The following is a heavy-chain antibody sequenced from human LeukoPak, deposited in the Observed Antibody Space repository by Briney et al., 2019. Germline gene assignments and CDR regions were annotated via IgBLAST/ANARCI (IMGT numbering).Heavy chain of an antibody. CDR1: GGSISSSSYY. V-gene: IGHV4-39*07. CDR2: IYYSGST. CDR3: ARIGPLYDFWSGGRRAFDI. Sequence: PSETLSLTCTVSGGSISSSSYYWGWIRQPPGKGLEWIGSIYYSGSTYYNPSLKSRVTISVDTSKNQFSLKLSSVTAADTAVYYCARIGPLYDFWSGGRRAFDIWGQGTMVTVSS. J-gene: IGHJ3*02. D-gene: IGHD3-3*01.